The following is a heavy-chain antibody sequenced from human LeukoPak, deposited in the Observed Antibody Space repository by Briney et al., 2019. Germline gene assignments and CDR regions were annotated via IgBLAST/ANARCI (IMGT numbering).Heavy chain of an antibody. Sequence: SETLSLTCTVSGGSISSSSCYWGWIRQPPGKGLEWIGSIYYSGSTYYNPSLKSQVTISVDTSKNQFSLKLSSVTAADTAVYYCARFRGYYDSSGFNPHFDYWGQGTLVTVSS. V-gene: IGHV4-39*07. CDR3: ARFRGYYDSSGFNPHFDY. CDR2: IYYSGST. CDR1: GGSISSSSCY. J-gene: IGHJ4*02. D-gene: IGHD3-22*01.